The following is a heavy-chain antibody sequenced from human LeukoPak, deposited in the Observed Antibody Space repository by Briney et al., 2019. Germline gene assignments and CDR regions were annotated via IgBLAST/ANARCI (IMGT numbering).Heavy chain of an antibody. CDR1: GFTFTTYW. J-gene: IGHJ3*02. CDR3: AKGSYYDSSGYPPDAFDI. Sequence: GGSLRLSCAASGFTFTTYWMHWVRQAPGKGLEWVAFIRYDGSNKYYADSVKGRFTISRDNSKNTLYLQMNSLRAEDTAVYYCAKGSYYDSSGYPPDAFDIWGQGTMVTISS. CDR2: IRYDGSNK. V-gene: IGHV3-30*02. D-gene: IGHD3-22*01.